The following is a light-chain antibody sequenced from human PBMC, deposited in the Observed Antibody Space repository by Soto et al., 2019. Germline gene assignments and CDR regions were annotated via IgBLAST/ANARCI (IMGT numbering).Light chain of an antibody. Sequence: QSALTQPPSASGSPGQSVTISCTGTSSDVGGYSYVSWYQQHPGKAPKLMIYEVSKRPSGVPDRFSGSKSGNTASLTVSGLQAEDEADYYCCSFAGSNNYVFGTGTKVTV. CDR2: EVS. CDR3: CSFAGSNNYV. CDR1: SSDVGGYSY. V-gene: IGLV2-8*01. J-gene: IGLJ1*01.